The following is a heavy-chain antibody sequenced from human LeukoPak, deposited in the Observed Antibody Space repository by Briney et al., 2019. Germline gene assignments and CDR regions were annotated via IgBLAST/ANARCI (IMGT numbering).Heavy chain of an antibody. D-gene: IGHD5-24*01. CDR1: GFIFSSYS. V-gene: IGHV3-21*01. CDR2: ISSSSSYRYI. CDR3: ATLVGMANVQH. Sequence: GGSLRLSCAASGFIFSSYSMTWVRQAPGKGLEWVSSISSSSSYRYIYYADSVKGRFTISRDNAKNSLYLQMNSLRAKDTAVYYCATLVGMANVQHWGQGTLVTVSS. J-gene: IGHJ1*01.